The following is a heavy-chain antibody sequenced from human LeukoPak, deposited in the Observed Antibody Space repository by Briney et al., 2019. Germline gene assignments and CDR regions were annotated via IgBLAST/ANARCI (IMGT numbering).Heavy chain of an antibody. CDR3: ARGGRPYGYRTPRLPFDI. V-gene: IGHV4-34*01. CDR2: IDHNGVT. D-gene: IGHD3-16*02. CDR1: DESFSGYY. J-gene: IGHJ3*02. Sequence: SETLSLTCAVSDESFSGYYWSWIRQSPGKGLEWVGEIDHNGVTNYNPSLKSRVTMSVDTSNNQFSLKLISVTAADTALYYCARGGRPYGYRTPRLPFDIWGQGTTVTVSS.